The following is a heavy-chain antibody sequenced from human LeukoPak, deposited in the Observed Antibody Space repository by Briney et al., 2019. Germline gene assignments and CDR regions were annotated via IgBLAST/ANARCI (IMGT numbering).Heavy chain of an antibody. D-gene: IGHD1-26*01. CDR3: AKAYFMGATTGWFDP. CDR2: ISGSGGST. Sequence: PGASLRLSCAASGFTFSSYAISWVRQAPGKGLEWVSAISGSGGSTYYADSVKGRFTISRDNSKNTLYLQMNSLRAEDTAVYYCAKAYFMGATTGWFDPWGQGTLVTVSS. J-gene: IGHJ5*02. CDR1: GFTFSSYA. V-gene: IGHV3-23*01.